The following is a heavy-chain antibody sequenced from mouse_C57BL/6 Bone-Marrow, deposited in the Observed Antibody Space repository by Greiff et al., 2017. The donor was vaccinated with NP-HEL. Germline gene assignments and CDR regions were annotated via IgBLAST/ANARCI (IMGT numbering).Heavy chain of an antibody. CDR1: GYTFTSYG. Sequence: QVQLQQSGAELARPGASVKLSCKASGYTFTSYGISWVKQRTGQGLEWIGEIYPRSGNTYYNEKFKGKATLTADTSSSTAYMELRSLTSEDSAVYFCARGNYGKAWFAYWGQGTLVTVSA. CDR2: IYPRSGNT. J-gene: IGHJ3*01. V-gene: IGHV1-81*01. D-gene: IGHD1-1*01. CDR3: ARGNYGKAWFAY.